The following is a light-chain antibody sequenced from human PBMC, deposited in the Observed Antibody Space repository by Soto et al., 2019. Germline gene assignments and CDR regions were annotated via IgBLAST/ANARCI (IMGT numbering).Light chain of an antibody. CDR2: GAS. V-gene: IGKV3-20*01. J-gene: IGKJ1*01. CDR3: QQYGGSPWT. Sequence: DIVLTQSPGTLSLSPGERATLSCRASQSVRSSYLAWYQQQPGEAPRLLVYGASRRATGIPDRFSGSGSGTDFTLTVSRLEPEDFAVYYCQQYGGSPWTFGQGTKVEIK. CDR1: QSVRSSY.